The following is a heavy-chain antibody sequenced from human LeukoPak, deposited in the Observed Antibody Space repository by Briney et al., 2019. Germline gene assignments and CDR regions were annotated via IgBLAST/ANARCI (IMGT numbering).Heavy chain of an antibody. J-gene: IGHJ4*02. D-gene: IGHD6-13*01. CDR1: GGSFSGYY. CDR3: ARRSSSWTDY. CDR2: INHSGST. V-gene: IGHV4-34*01. Sequence: PSETLSLTCAVYGGSFSGYYWSWIRQPPGKGLEWIGEINHSGSTNYNPSLKSRVTISVDTSKNQFSLKPSSVTAADTAVYYCARRSSSWTDYWGQGTLVTVSS.